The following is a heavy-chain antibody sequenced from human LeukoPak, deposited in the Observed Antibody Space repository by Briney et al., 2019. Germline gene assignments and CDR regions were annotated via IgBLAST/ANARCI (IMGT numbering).Heavy chain of an antibody. CDR1: GGSISSYY. CDR2: IYTSGST. J-gene: IGHJ5*02. Sequence: SETLSLTCTVSGGSISSYYWSWIRQPAGKGLEWIGRIYTSGSTNYNPSLKSRVTISVDKSKNQFSLKLSSVTAADTAVYYCARDAPNGSGGINWFDPWGQGTLVTVSS. V-gene: IGHV4-4*07. CDR3: ARDAPNGSGGINWFDP. D-gene: IGHD6-25*01.